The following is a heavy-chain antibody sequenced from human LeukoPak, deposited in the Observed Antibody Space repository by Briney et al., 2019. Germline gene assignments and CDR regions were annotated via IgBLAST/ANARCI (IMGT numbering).Heavy chain of an antibody. D-gene: IGHD2-2*01. CDR1: GGTFSRYT. CDR3: ARDSVVPAAIMDY. J-gene: IGHJ4*02. V-gene: IGHV1-69*04. CDR2: IIPILGIA. Sequence: SVKVSCKASGGTFSRYTISWVRQAPGQGLEWMGRIIPILGIANYAQKFQGRVTITADKSTSTAYMELSSLRSEDTAVYYCARDSVVPAAIMDYWGQGTLVTVSS.